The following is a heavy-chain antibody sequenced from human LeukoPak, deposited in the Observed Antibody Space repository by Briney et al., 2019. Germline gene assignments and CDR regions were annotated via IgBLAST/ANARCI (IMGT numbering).Heavy chain of an antibody. CDR1: GFTFSDYY. V-gene: IGHV3-11*04. D-gene: IGHD3-3*01. J-gene: IGHJ5*02. Sequence: GGSLRHSCAASGFTFSDYYMSWIRQAPGKGLEWVSYISSSGSTIYYADSVKGRFTISRDNAKNSLYLQMNSLRAEDTAVYYCARDRRAMDYDFWSGYYIGRFDPWGQGTLVTVSS. CDR3: ARDRRAMDYDFWSGYYIGRFDP. CDR2: ISSSGSTI.